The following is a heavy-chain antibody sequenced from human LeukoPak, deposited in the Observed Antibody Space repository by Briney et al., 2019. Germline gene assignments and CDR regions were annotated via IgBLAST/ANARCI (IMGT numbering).Heavy chain of an antibody. CDR3: ASSRRAARPLDY. D-gene: IGHD6-6*01. Sequence: SVKVSCKASGGTFSSYAISWVRQAPGQGVEWMGRIIPILGIANYAQKFQGRVTITADKSTSTAYMELSSLRSEDTAVYYCASSRRAARPLDYWGQGTLVTVSS. V-gene: IGHV1-69*04. CDR2: IIPILGIA. J-gene: IGHJ4*02. CDR1: GGTFSSYA.